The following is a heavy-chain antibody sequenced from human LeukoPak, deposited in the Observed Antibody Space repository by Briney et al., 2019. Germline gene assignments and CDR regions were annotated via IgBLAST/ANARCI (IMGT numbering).Heavy chain of an antibody. D-gene: IGHD6-19*01. Sequence: GGSLRLSCVASGFTFINYDMHWVRQATGKGLEWVSSIGPTGESYYPGSVKGRLTTSRENARNSLYLQMNSLKVEDTAVYYCVRAGYSSGWYRFDYWGQGILVTVSS. V-gene: IGHV3-13*01. J-gene: IGHJ4*02. CDR2: IGPTGES. CDR3: VRAGYSSGWYRFDY. CDR1: GFTFINYD.